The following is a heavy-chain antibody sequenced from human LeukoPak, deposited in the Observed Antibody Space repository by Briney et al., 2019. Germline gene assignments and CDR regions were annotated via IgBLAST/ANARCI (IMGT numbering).Heavy chain of an antibody. D-gene: IGHD7-27*01. Sequence: PSETLSLTCTVSGGSITSGIYYWSWIRQPPGKGLEWIGYIHYSGSTSYNPSLKSRLTLSVDTSKNQFSLKLSSVTAADTAVYYCARGTGDFDYWGQGTLVTVSS. J-gene: IGHJ4*02. V-gene: IGHV4-30-4*02. CDR3: ARGTGDFDY. CDR2: IHYSGST. CDR1: GGSITSGIYY.